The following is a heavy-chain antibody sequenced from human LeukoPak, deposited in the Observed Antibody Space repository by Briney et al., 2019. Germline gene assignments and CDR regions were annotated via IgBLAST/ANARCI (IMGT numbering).Heavy chain of an antibody. Sequence: GRSLRLSCAASGFTFSSYAMHWVRQAPGKGLEWVAVISYDGSNKYYADSVKGRFTISRDNSKNTLYLQMNSLRAEDTAVYYCARDFAPTPEGGPFDYWGQGTLVTVSS. V-gene: IGHV3-30-3*01. CDR1: GFTFSSYA. CDR3: ARDFAPTPEGGPFDY. J-gene: IGHJ4*02. CDR2: ISYDGSNK. D-gene: IGHD1-26*01.